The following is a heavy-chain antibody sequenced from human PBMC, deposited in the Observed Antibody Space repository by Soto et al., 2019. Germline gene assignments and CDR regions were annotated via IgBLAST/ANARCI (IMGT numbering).Heavy chain of an antibody. J-gene: IGHJ6*02. CDR3: AYSSGWWRLDG. V-gene: IGHV4-4*02. Sequence: QVHLQESGPGLVKPSGTLSLTCGVSGGSINNGYWWTWVRQPPGKGLEWIGEKHHSGSTNHNLSLMSRVSRSLDKSKNQFSLILRSVTPADTAAYYCAYSSGWWRLDGWGQGTRVTVSS. CDR1: GGSINNGYW. D-gene: IGHD6-19*01. CDR2: KHHSGST.